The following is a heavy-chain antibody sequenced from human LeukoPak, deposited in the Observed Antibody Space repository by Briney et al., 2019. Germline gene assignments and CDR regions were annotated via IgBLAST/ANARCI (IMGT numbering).Heavy chain of an antibody. Sequence: KSSETLSLTCAVYGGSFSGYYWSWIRQPPGKGLEWIGEINHSGSTNYNPSLKSRVTISVDTSKNQFSLKLSSVTAADTAVYYCARALTAMVDYWGQGTLVTVSS. CDR2: INHSGST. J-gene: IGHJ4*02. CDR1: GGSFSGYY. V-gene: IGHV4-34*01. CDR3: ARALTAMVDY. D-gene: IGHD5-18*01.